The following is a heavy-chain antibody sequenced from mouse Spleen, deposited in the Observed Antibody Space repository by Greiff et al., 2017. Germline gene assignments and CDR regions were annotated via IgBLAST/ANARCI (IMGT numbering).Heavy chain of an antibody. D-gene: IGHD1-2*01. CDR1: GFTIKNTY. Sequence: VQLQQSVAELVRPGASVKLSCTASGFTIKNTYMHWVKQRPEQGLEWIGRIDPANGNTKYAPKFQGKATITADTSSNTAYLQLSSLTSEDTAIYYCAHHYYGYWGQGTTLTVSS. J-gene: IGHJ2*01. V-gene: IGHV14-3*01. CDR3: AHHYYGY. CDR2: IDPANGNT.